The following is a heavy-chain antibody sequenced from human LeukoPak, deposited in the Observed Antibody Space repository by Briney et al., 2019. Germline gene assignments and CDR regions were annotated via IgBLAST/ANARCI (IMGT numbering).Heavy chain of an antibody. Sequence: GGSLRLSCAASGFTFSSYAMPWVRQAPGKGLEWVAVISYDGSNKYYADSVKGRFTISRDNAKNSLYLQMNSLRAEDTAVYYCARDSGYDLYYFDYWGQGTLVTVSS. CDR1: GFTFSSYA. V-gene: IGHV3-30-3*01. J-gene: IGHJ4*02. CDR3: ARDSGYDLYYFDY. CDR2: ISYDGSNK. D-gene: IGHD5-12*01.